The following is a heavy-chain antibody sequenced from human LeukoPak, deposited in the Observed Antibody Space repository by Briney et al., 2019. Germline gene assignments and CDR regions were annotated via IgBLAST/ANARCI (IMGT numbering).Heavy chain of an antibody. CDR3: AREGSDYYGSGSYYRSYYYYMDV. D-gene: IGHD3-10*01. J-gene: IGHJ6*03. CDR2: IYTSGST. V-gene: IGHV4-4*07. Sequence: SETLSLTCNVSGGSISSYYWSWIRQPAGKGLEWIGRIYTSGSTNYNPSLKSRVTMSVDTSKNQFSLKLSSVTAADTAVYYCAREGSDYYGSGSYYRSYYYYMDVWGKGTTVTISS. CDR1: GGSISSYY.